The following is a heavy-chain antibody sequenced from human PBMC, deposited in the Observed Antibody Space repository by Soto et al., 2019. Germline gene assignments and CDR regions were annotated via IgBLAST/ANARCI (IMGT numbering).Heavy chain of an antibody. V-gene: IGHV3-7*01. D-gene: IGHD3-10*01. CDR2: IKQDGSEK. CDR3: ARELLWFGEFLQYGMAV. CDR1: GFTFSSYW. Sequence: PGGSLRLSCAASGFTFSSYWMSWVRQAPGKRLECVANIKQDGSEKYYVDSVKGRFTISRDNAKNSLYLQMNSLRAQDTVVYYCARELLWFGEFLQYGMAVWGQGTKFTVSS. J-gene: IGHJ6*02.